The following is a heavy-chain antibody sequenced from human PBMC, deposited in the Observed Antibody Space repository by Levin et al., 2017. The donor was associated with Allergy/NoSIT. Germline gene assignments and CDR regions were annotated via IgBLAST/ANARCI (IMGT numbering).Heavy chain of an antibody. CDR2: ISYDGSNK. Sequence: GESLKISCAASGFTFSSYAMHWVRQAPGKGLEWVAVISYDGSNKYYADSVKGRFTISRDNSKNTLYLQMNSLRAEDTAVYYCARDGAEYSEGGLDPWGQGTLVTVSS. D-gene: IGHD6-6*01. CDR3: ARDGAEYSEGGLDP. V-gene: IGHV3-30-3*01. J-gene: IGHJ5*02. CDR1: GFTFSSYA.